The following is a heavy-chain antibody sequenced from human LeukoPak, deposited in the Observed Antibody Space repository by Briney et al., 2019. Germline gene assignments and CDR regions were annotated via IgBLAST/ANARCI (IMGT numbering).Heavy chain of an antibody. Sequence: PSETLSLTCAVSGYSISSGYYWGWIRQPPGKGLEWIGSIYHSGSTYYNPSLKSRVTISVDTSKNQFSLKLSSVTAADTAVYYCASIGPTYYDFSSGYYTPVYYYYMDVWGKGTTVTVSS. J-gene: IGHJ6*03. D-gene: IGHD3-3*01. CDR2: IYHSGST. CDR1: GYSISSGYY. V-gene: IGHV4-38-2*01. CDR3: ASIGPTYYDFSSGYYTPVYYYYMDV.